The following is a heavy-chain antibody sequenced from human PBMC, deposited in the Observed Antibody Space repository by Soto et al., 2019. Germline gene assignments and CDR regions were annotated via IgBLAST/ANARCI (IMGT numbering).Heavy chain of an antibody. CDR2: IVVGSGNT. CDR3: AADDMTTFI. CDR1: GFTFPSSA. Sequence: SVKVSCKASGFTFPSSAVHWVRQARGQRLEWIGWIVVGSGNTNSAQKFQERVTFTRDMSTSTVYMELSSLKSEDTAVYYCAADDMTTFIWGQGTLVTVSS. D-gene: IGHD1-1*01. V-gene: IGHV1-58*01. J-gene: IGHJ4*02.